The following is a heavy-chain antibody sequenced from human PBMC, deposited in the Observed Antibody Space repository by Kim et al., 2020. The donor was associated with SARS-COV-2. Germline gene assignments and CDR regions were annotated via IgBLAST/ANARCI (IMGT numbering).Heavy chain of an antibody. CDR2: MYYGGST. CDR3: ARRTISGNSIDY. V-gene: IGHV4-39*01. CDR1: GGSISGSSAY. Sequence: SETLSLTCTVSGGSISGSSAYWGWIRQPPGKGLEWIGNMYYGGSTYYNQSLKSRVTISVNTSKNQFSLMMSSVTATDTAVYYCARRTISGNSIDYWGQGSLVTVSS. D-gene: IGHD1-20*01. J-gene: IGHJ4*02.